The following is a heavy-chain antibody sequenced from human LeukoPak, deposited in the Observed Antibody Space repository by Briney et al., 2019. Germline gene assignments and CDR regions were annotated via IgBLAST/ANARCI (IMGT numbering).Heavy chain of an antibody. CDR2: IDPNSGGT. Sequence: ASVKVSCKASGYTFTGYYMHWVRQAPGQGLEWMGWIDPNSGGTNYAQKFQGRVTMTRDTSISTAYMELSRLRSDDTAVYYCARASPLYSSGWRTDYYYYYYMDVWGKGTTVTVSS. V-gene: IGHV1-2*02. CDR1: GYTFTGYY. D-gene: IGHD6-19*01. J-gene: IGHJ6*03. CDR3: ARASPLYSSGWRTDYYYYYYMDV.